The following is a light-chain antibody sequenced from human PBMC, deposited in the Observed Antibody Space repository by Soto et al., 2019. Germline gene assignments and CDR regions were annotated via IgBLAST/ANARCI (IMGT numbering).Light chain of an antibody. V-gene: IGKV1-39*01. CDR2: TAS. CDR3: QQSYTTPPRT. J-gene: IGKJ1*01. CDR1: QSISSS. Sequence: IQMTQSPPSLSASVGDRVTITGRAGQSISSSLNWYQQKPGKAPKLLIYTASNLQSGVPSRFSGSGSGTDFTLTISSLQPEDFATYYCQQSYTTPPRTFGQGTKVEIK.